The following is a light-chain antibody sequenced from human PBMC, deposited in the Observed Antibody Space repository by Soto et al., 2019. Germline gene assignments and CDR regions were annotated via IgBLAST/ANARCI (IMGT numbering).Light chain of an antibody. V-gene: IGLV2-14*01. J-gene: IGLJ3*02. Sequence: QSALTQPASVSGSPGQSITISCTGTSSDIGVYNYVSWYQQHPGKAPKLVICEVSNRPSGVSSRFSGSKSGTSASLAITGLQADDEADYYCQSYDSSLSSWVFGGGTQLTVL. CDR3: QSYDSSLSSWV. CDR1: SSDIGVYNY. CDR2: EVS.